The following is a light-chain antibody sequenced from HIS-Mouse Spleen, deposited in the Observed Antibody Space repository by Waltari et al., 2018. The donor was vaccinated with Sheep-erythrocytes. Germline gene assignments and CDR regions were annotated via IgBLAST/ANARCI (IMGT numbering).Light chain of an antibody. J-gene: IGLJ2*01. CDR2: EDS. V-gene: IGLV3-10*01. Sequence: SYELTQPPSVSVSPGQTARITCSGDALPKKYAYWYQQKPGKAPVLVIYEDSKRPSGIPERVSGSSSGTMATLTISGAQVEDEADYYCYSTDSSGNHRVFGGGTKLTVL. CDR1: ALPKKY. CDR3: YSTDSSGNHRV.